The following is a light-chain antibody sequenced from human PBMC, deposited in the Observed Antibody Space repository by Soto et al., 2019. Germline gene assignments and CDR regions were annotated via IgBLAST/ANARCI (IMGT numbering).Light chain of an antibody. J-gene: IGKJ2*01. CDR3: QQYGNSPYT. CDR1: QRVSSSY. V-gene: IGKV3D-20*01. Sequence: EIVLTQSPATLSLSPEERATLSCGASQRVSSSYLAWYQQKPGLAPRLLIYDASIRPTGIPDRFSGSGSGTDFTLTISRLEPEDFAEYYCQQYGNSPYTFGQGTKLEIK. CDR2: DAS.